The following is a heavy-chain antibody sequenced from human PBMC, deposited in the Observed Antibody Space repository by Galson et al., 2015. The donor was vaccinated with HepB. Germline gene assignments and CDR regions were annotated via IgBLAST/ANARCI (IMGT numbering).Heavy chain of an antibody. D-gene: IGHD3-10*01. J-gene: IGHJ6*02. CDR1: GFTFSSYG. CDR3: AKDQRYYYGSGSYYNTYYYYGMDV. CDR2: ISYDGSNK. V-gene: IGHV3-30*18. Sequence: SLRLSCAASGFTFSSYGMHWVRQAPGKGLEWVAVISYDGSNKYYADSVKGRFTISRDNSKNTLYLQMSSLRAEDTAVYYCAKDQRYYYGSGSYYNTYYYYGMDVWGQGTTVTVSS.